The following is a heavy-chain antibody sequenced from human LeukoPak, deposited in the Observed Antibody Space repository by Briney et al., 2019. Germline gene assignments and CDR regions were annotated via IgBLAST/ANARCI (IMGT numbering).Heavy chain of an antibody. Sequence: GESLKISCKGSGYSFTSYWIGWVRQMPGKGLEWMGIIYPGDSDTRYSPSFQGQVTISADKSISTAYLQWSSLKASDTAMYYCARDIVVVPAAMGRGYYYGMDVWGKGTTATVSS. CDR2: IYPGDSDT. J-gene: IGHJ6*04. D-gene: IGHD2-2*01. CDR3: ARDIVVVPAAMGRGYYYGMDV. V-gene: IGHV5-51*01. CDR1: GYSFTSYW.